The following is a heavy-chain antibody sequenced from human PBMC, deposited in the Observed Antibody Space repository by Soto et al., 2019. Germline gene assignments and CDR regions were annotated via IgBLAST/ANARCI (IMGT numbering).Heavy chain of an antibody. CDR1: GGSISSSSYY. Sequence: QLQLQESGPGLVKPSETLSLTCTVSGGSISSSSYYWGWIRQPPGKGLEWIGSIYYSGSTYYNPPLKSRVTISVDTSKNQFSLKLSSVTAADTAVYYCARQDFLYGDSDYWGQGTLVTVSS. D-gene: IGHD4-17*01. CDR3: ARQDFLYGDSDY. J-gene: IGHJ4*02. V-gene: IGHV4-39*01. CDR2: IYYSGST.